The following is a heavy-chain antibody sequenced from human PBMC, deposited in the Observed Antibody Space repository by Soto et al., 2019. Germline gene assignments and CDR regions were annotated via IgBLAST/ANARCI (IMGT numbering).Heavy chain of an antibody. D-gene: IGHD2-21*02. CDR1: GDTFTDYY. Sequence: QVQLVQSGAEVKKPGASVKVSCKASGDTFTDYYIHWVRQAPGQGLEWMGTVNPSGGHTTYAQHFLGRMTXTXDXSAXTLYMELTSLTTEDPAVYYCARGGHVVVVTAALDYWGQGTLVTVSS. J-gene: IGHJ4*02. CDR3: ARGGHVVVVTAALDY. V-gene: IGHV1-46*01. CDR2: VNPSGGHT.